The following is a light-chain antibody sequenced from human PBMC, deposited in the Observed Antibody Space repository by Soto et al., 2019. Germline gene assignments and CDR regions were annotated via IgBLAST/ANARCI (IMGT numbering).Light chain of an antibody. CDR2: DGS. Sequence: DIQMTQSPSTLSASVGDRVTITCRASQSIGTWVAWYQQKSGKAPKLLIFDGSSLETGVPSRFSGSGSGTQFTLTISSLQAGDLATYYCQHYNSYLWTFGPGTKADIK. J-gene: IGKJ1*01. V-gene: IGKV1-5*01. CDR1: QSIGTW. CDR3: QHYNSYLWT.